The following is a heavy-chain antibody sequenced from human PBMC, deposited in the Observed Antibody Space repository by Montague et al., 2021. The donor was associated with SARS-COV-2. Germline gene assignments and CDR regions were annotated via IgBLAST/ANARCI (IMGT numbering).Heavy chain of an antibody. CDR2: ISHSGGT. CDR1: GGSISSGTW. CDR3: ARLSSDIGGYFWFDP. Sequence: SETLSLTCAVSGGSISSGTWWTWVRQPPGMGLEWIGEISHSGGTNYNPSHKSRVTISVDKSKNQFSLNLNSVTAADTAVYYCARLSSDIGGYFWFDPWGQGTLVSVSS. J-gene: IGHJ5*02. V-gene: IGHV4-4*02. D-gene: IGHD1-26*01.